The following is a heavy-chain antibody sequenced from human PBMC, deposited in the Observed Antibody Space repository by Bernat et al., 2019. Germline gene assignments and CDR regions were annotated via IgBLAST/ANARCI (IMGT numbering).Heavy chain of an antibody. V-gene: IGHV1-18*01. D-gene: IGHD5-18*01. Sequence: QVQLVQSGAEVKKPGASVKVSCKASGYTFINYGISWVRQAPGQGLEWVGWISADNGNTNYAQNFQGRVTMITDTSTTTAYMELRSLRSDDTAVYYCARAPYSYGRGDYWGQGTLVTVSS. CDR1: GYTFINYG. CDR3: ARAPYSYGRGDY. CDR2: ISADNGNT. J-gene: IGHJ4*02.